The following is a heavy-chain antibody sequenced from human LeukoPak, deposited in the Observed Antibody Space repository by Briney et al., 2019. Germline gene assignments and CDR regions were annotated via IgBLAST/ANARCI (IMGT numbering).Heavy chain of an antibody. V-gene: IGHV1-2*02. CDR2: INTNSGDT. CDR3: ARSQQLIQDY. Sequence: ASVKVSCKASGYTFTGYYMHWVRQAPGQGLEWMGWINTNSGDTNYAQKFQGRVTMTRDTSISTAYMELSRLTFDDTAVYYCARSQQLIQDYWGQGTLVTVSS. J-gene: IGHJ4*02. D-gene: IGHD4-11*01. CDR1: GYTFTGYY.